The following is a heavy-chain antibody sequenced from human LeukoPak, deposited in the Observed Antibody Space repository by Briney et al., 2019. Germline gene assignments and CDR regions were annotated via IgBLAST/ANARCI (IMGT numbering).Heavy chain of an antibody. J-gene: IGHJ6*04. CDR1: GYIFTSYW. Sequence: GESLKISCKGSGYIFTSYWIGWVRQMPGKGLEWMGIIYPGDSDTRYSPSFQGQVTISADKSISTAYLQWSSLKASDTAMYYCASSYYYGSGSYFHYGMDVWGKGTTVTVSS. CDR3: ASSYYYGSGSYFHYGMDV. D-gene: IGHD3-10*01. V-gene: IGHV5-51*01. CDR2: IYPGDSDT.